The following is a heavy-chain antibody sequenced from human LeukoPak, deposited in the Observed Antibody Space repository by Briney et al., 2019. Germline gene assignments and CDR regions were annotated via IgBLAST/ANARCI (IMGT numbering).Heavy chain of an antibody. J-gene: IGHJ4*02. Sequence: SETLSLTCAVSGGSIFNYYWHWIRQSPGKGLEWVGYVYANGITAYNPSLRSRGSMSIDTSRSQFSLRLTSVTAADTALYYCARYDSPGSGSTNLDHWGPGTLVTVSS. CDR1: GGSIFNYY. CDR2: VYANGIT. D-gene: IGHD3-3*01. V-gene: IGHV4-4*08. CDR3: ARYDSPGSGSTNLDH.